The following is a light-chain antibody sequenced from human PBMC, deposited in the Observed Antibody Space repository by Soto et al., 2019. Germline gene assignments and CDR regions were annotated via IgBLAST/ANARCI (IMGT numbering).Light chain of an antibody. V-gene: IGKV3-20*01. Sequence: EIVLTQSPGTLSLSPGHRATLSCRASQSVNSNYLAWYQRKPGQAPRLLIYGASNRATDIPYRFSASGSGTDFTLTITRLEAEDFAVYYCQQYDSTPPTFGQGTKVEVK. J-gene: IGKJ1*01. CDR2: GAS. CDR1: QSVNSNY. CDR3: QQYDSTPPT.